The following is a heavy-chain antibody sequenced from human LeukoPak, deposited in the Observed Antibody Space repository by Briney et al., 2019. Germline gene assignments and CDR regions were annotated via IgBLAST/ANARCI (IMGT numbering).Heavy chain of an antibody. V-gene: IGHV3-48*03. CDR1: GFTFSTHE. CDR3: ARGGNIGYDYNAFDL. J-gene: IGHJ3*01. Sequence: GGSLRLSCAASGFTFSTHEMNWVRQAPGKGLEWVSYITRSGTTVYYADSVKGRFTISRDNAKNSLYLQMNSLRDEDTAVYYCARGGNIGYDYNAFDLWGQGAMVTVSS. D-gene: IGHD3-22*01. CDR2: ITRSGTTV.